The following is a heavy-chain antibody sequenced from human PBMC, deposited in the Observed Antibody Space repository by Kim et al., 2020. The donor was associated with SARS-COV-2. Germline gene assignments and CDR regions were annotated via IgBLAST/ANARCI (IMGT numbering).Heavy chain of an antibody. CDR3: ARDSRYGSVSYYNPYWYFDL. CDR1: GYTFTSYY. J-gene: IGHJ2*01. D-gene: IGHD3-10*01. V-gene: IGHV1-46*01. CDR2: INPSGGST. Sequence: ASVKVSCKASGYTFTSYYMHWVRQAPGQGLEWMGIINPSGGSTSYAQKFQGRVTMTRDTSTSTVYMELSSPRSEDTAVYYCARDSRYGSVSYYNPYWYFDLWGRGTLVTVSS.